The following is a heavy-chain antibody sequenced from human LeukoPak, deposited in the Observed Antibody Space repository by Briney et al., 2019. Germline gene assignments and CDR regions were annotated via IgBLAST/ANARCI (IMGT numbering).Heavy chain of an antibody. Sequence: GGSLRLSCAASGFTFSSYEMNWVRQAPGKGLEWVSYISSSGSTIYYADSVKGRFTISRDNAKNSLYLQMNSLRAEDTAVYYCARVLRLYFDLWGRGTLVTVSS. CDR3: ARVLRLYFDL. D-gene: IGHD4-17*01. CDR2: ISSSGSTI. CDR1: GFTFSSYE. V-gene: IGHV3-48*03. J-gene: IGHJ2*01.